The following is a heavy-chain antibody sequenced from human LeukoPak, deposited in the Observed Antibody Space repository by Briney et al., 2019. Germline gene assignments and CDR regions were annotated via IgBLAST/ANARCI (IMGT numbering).Heavy chain of an antibody. Sequence: GESLRLSCAASGFTFSSYAMNWVRQAPGKGLEWVSFMSSSGSYIYYADSVKGRFTISRDNAKNSLYLQMNSLRAEDTAVYYCARDLTTSMAYYFDCWGQGTLVTVSS. V-gene: IGHV3-21*01. CDR3: ARDLTTSMAYYFDC. CDR1: GFTFSSYA. CDR2: MSSSGSYI. D-gene: IGHD5-18*01. J-gene: IGHJ4*02.